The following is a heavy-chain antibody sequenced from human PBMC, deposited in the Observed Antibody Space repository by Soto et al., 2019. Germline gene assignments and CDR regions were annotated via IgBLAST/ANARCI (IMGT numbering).Heavy chain of an antibody. CDR1: GYTFTSYD. CDR2: MNPNSGNT. Sequence: ASVKVSCKASGYTFTSYDINWVRQATGPGLEWMGWMNPNSGNTGYAQKFQGRVTMTRITSISTAYMELSSLRSKDTAVYYCARDMVRGVMGFPSETATTFDPWGQGTMVTVSS. J-gene: IGHJ5*02. CDR3: ARDMVRGVMGFPSETATTFDP. D-gene: IGHD3-10*01. V-gene: IGHV1-8*01.